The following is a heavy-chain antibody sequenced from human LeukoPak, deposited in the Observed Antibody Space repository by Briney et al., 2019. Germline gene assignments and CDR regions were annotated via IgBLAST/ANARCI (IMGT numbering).Heavy chain of an antibody. V-gene: IGHV3-23*01. D-gene: IGHD3-22*01. CDR3: AKDPSSGYLGYFDY. CDR1: GFTFSSYA. J-gene: IGHJ4*02. CDR2: ISGSGGST. Sequence: GGSLRLSCAASGFTFSSYAMSWVRQAPGKGLEWVPAISGSGGSTYYADSVKGRFTISRDNSKNTLYLQMNSLRAEDTAVYYCAKDPSSGYLGYFDYWGQGTLVTVSS.